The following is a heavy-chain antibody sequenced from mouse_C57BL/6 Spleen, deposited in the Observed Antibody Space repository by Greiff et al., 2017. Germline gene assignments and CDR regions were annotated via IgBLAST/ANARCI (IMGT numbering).Heavy chain of an antibody. D-gene: IGHD1-1*01. CDR3: VRHGGGSSYYAMDY. J-gene: IGHJ4*01. V-gene: IGHV10-1*01. Sequence: EVQVVESGGGLVQPKGSLKLSCAASGFSFNTYAMNWVRQAPGKGLEWVARIRSKSNNYATYYADSVKDRFTISRDDSESMLYLQMNNLKTEDTAMYYCVRHGGGSSYYAMDYWGQGTSVTVSS. CDR1: GFSFNTYA. CDR2: IRSKSNNYAT.